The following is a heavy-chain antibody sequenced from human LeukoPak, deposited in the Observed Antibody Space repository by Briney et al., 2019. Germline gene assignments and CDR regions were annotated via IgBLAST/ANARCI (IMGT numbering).Heavy chain of an antibody. CDR1: GFTFSSYG. J-gene: IGHJ4*02. V-gene: IGHV3-30*02. CDR2: IRYDGSNK. CDR3: AKGGAYYYDLDY. D-gene: IGHD3-22*01. Sequence: GGSLRLSCAASGFTFSSYGMHWVRQALGKGLEWVAFIRYDGSNKYYADSVKGRFTISRDNSKNTLYLQMNSLRAEDTAVYYCAKGGAYYYDLDYWGQGTLVTVSS.